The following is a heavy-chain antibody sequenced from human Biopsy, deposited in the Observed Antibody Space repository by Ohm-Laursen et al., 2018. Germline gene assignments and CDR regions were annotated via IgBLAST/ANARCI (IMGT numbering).Heavy chain of an antibody. CDR2: VNPNSGAT. V-gene: IGHV1-2*02. CDR1: GYTFNDYY. D-gene: IGHD3-10*01. Sequence: SVKVSCKASGYTFNDYYIHWVRQSPGQGLEWMGWVNPNSGATNSAEQFRGRVTLTRDTSISAVYIELRRLKSDDAAVYFCARDRMTDVFGGPTRTDVFDSWGQGTPVTVFS. J-gene: IGHJ4*02. CDR3: ARDRMTDVFGGPTRTDVFDS.